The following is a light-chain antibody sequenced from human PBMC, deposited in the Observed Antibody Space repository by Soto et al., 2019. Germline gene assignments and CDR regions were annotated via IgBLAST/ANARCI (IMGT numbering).Light chain of an antibody. V-gene: IGLV2-14*01. Sequence: QSVLTQPASLSWSPGQSITISCTVTSSDVGGYNYVSWYQQHPGKAPKVMIYEVNTRPSGVSNRFSGSKSGNTASLTISGLQADDEADYYCTSYTSSSTYVFGTGTKVTVL. J-gene: IGLJ1*01. CDR3: TSYTSSSTYV. CDR1: SSDVGGYNY. CDR2: EVN.